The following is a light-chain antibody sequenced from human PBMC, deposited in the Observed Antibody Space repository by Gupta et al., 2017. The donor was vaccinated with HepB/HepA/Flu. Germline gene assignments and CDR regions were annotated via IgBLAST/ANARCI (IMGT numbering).Light chain of an antibody. CDR1: NSNMGNNY. CDR3: GTWDSSLNIVV. Sequence: PVLTPPLSFSAPAPQRRTSSRTGSNSNMGNNYVSWYQQLPGTAPKVIIYENNKRHSGLPARFSGSKSGTSATLDISGLQSGDEADYYCGTWDSSLNIVVFGGGTTLTVL. CDR2: ENN. J-gene: IGLJ2*01. V-gene: IGLV1-51*01.